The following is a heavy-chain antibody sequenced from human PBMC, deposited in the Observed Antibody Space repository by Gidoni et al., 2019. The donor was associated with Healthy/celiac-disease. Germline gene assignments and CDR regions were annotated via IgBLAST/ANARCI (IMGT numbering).Heavy chain of an antibody. CDR3: ARGLRSHYYYYYGMDV. D-gene: IGHD1-26*01. CDR2: INHSGST. Sequence: QVQLQQWGAGLFKPSETLSPTCAVHAVSFSGYYWSWIRQPPGKGLEWIGEINHSGSTNYNPSLKSRVTKSVDTSKNQFSLRLSSVTAADTAVYYCARGLRSHYYYYYGMDVWGQGTTVTVSS. CDR1: AVSFSGYY. J-gene: IGHJ6*02. V-gene: IGHV4-34*01.